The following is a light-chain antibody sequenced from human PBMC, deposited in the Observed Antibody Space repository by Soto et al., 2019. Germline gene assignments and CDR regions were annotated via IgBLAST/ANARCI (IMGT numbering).Light chain of an antibody. V-gene: IGLV2-14*01. CDR2: EVS. CDR1: SSDVGGYNL. Sequence: QSALTQPASVSGSPGQSITISCTGTSSDVGGYNLVSWYQQHPGKAPKLMIYEVSNRPSGVSNRFSGSKSGNTASLTISGLQAEDEADHYCSSYTSSSNYVFGTGTKVTVL. J-gene: IGLJ1*01. CDR3: SSYTSSSNYV.